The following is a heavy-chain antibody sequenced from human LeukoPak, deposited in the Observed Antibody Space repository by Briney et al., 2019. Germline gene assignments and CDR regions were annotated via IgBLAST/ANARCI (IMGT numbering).Heavy chain of an antibody. J-gene: IGHJ5*02. D-gene: IGHD3-10*01. Sequence: ASVKVSCMASVYTSTIYVISSVRQAPGPGREWMGWISAYNGNTNYPQKLHGRVTMTTDTSTSTAYMELRSLRSDDSAVYCGARVRGVRRFDPGGQETLDTVPS. CDR2: ISAYNGNT. CDR3: ARVRGVRRFDP. V-gene: IGHV1-18*04. CDR1: VYTSTIYV.